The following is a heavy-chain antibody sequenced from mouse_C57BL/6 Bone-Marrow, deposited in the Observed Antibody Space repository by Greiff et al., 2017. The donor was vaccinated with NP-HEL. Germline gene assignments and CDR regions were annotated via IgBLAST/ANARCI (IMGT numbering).Heavy chain of an antibody. Sequence: QVQLQQSGPELVKPGASVKISCKASGYAFSSSWMNWVKQRPGKGLEWIGRIYPGDGDTNYNGKFKGKATLTADKSSSTAYMQRISLTSEDSAVYFCAPSSSMDYWGQGTSVTVSS. CDR1: GYAFSSSW. V-gene: IGHV1-82*01. CDR3: APSSSMDY. D-gene: IGHD1-1*01. J-gene: IGHJ4*01. CDR2: IYPGDGDT.